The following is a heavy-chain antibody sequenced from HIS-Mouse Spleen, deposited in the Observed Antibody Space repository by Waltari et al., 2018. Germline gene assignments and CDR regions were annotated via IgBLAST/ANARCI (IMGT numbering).Heavy chain of an antibody. CDR1: GYTFTSYD. CDR2: MNPNSGNT. J-gene: IGHJ4*02. D-gene: IGHD3-3*01. Sequence: QVQLVQSGAEVKKPGASVKVSCKASGYTFTSYDINWVRQATGKGLEWMGWMNPNSGNTGYAQKFQGRVTMTRNTSISTAYMELSSLRSEDTAVYYCARTAHRFWSGYYTKDYWGQGTLVTVSS. CDR3: ARTAHRFWSGYYTKDY. V-gene: IGHV1-8*01.